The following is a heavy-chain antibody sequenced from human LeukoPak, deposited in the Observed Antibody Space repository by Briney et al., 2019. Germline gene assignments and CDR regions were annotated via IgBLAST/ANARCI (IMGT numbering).Heavy chain of an antibody. CDR3: ARWGEVVPAATYYFDY. CDR1: GFTFSSYA. CDR2: ISYDGSNK. V-gene: IGHV3-30*04. D-gene: IGHD2-2*01. J-gene: IGHJ4*02. Sequence: GGSLRLSCAASGFTFSSYAMHWVRQAPGKGLEWVAVISYDGSNKYYADSVKGRFTISRDNSKNTLYLQMNSLRAEDTAVYYCARWGEVVPAATYYFDYWGQGTLVTVSS.